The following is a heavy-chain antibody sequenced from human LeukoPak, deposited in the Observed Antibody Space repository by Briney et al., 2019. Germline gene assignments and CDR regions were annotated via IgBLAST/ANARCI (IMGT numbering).Heavy chain of an antibody. J-gene: IGHJ4*02. V-gene: IGHV3-30-3*01. CDR2: ISYDGSNK. CDR3: ARSYYYGSGSYVDY. CDR1: GFTFSSYA. D-gene: IGHD3-10*01. Sequence: GRSLRLSCAASGFTFSSYAMHWVRQAPGKGLEWVAVISYDGSNKYYADSVKGRFTISRDNSKNTLYLQMNSLRAEDTAVYYCARSYYYGSGSYVDYWGQGTLVTVSS.